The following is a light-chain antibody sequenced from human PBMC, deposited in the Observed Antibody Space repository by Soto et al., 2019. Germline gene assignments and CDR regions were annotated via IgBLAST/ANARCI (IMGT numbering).Light chain of an antibody. CDR1: QSISSW. CDR3: QQYKSYSSWT. V-gene: IGKV1-5*03. J-gene: IGKJ1*01. Sequence: DIQMTQSPSTLSASVGDRVTITCRASQSISSWLAWYQQKPGKAPKLLIYKASYLQSWVPSTFSGSGSGTEFTLTISSLQPDDSEIYYCQQYKSYSSWTFGQGTKVDIK. CDR2: KAS.